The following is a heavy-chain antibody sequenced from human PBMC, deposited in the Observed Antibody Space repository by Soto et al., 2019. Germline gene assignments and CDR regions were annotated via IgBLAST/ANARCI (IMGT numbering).Heavy chain of an antibody. Sequence: QVHLVQSGAEVKKPGSSVKVSCRASVGTFNTYGFNWVRQSPGQGLEWMGALIPLFGTTTYAQNFQGRVTITADESTTTAYMEMSGLTSEDTAVYFCARGGELAGWMPFDSWGQGTLVTVSS. V-gene: IGHV1-69*01. J-gene: IGHJ4*02. D-gene: IGHD6-19*01. CDR3: ARGGELAGWMPFDS. CDR1: VGTFNTYG. CDR2: LIPLFGTT.